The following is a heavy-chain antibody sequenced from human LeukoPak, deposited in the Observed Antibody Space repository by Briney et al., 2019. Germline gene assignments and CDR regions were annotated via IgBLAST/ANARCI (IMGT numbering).Heavy chain of an antibody. CDR2: ISGSGGIT. CDR3: AKDSCSSPTCYAGIDY. V-gene: IGHV3-23*01. CDR1: GFTFSSYA. Sequence: SGGSLRLSCAASGFTFSSYAMSWVRQAPGKGLEWVSGISGSGGITYYADSVKGRFTISRDNSKNTLYLQMNSLRAEDTALYYCAKDSCSSPTCYAGIDYWGQGTLVTVSS. J-gene: IGHJ4*02. D-gene: IGHD2-2*01.